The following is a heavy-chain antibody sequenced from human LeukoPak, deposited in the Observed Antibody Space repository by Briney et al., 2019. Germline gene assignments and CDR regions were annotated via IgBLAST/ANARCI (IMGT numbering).Heavy chain of an antibody. Sequence: PGGSLRLSCAASGFTISNYWMTWVRQAPGKGLEWVSNIHPNGCDQYYVDSVKGRFTISRDNAKNSLYLQMNSLTAEDTAVYYCASQPSAVAGNYWGQGTLVTVYS. V-gene: IGHV3-7*02. CDR3: ASQPSAVAGNY. D-gene: IGHD6-19*01. CDR2: IHPNGCDQ. J-gene: IGHJ4*02. CDR1: GFTISNYW.